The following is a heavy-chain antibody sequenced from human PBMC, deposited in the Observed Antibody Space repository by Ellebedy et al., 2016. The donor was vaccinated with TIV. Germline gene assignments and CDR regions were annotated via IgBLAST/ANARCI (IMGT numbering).Heavy chain of an antibody. Sequence: SETLSLXCSVSGGSIISYHWSWIRQPAGKGLEWIGRVYSTGSTNFNPSLKSRVTMSVDTSKNQFSLNLNSATAADTAVYYCARLTVKNQNHFLYYYLDVWGKGTTVTVSS. V-gene: IGHV4-4*07. J-gene: IGHJ6*03. D-gene: IGHD4-11*01. CDR2: VYSTGST. CDR3: ARLTVKNQNHFLYYYLDV. CDR1: GGSIISYH.